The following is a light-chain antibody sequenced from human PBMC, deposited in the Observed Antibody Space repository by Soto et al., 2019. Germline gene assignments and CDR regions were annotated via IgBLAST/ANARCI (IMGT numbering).Light chain of an antibody. V-gene: IGKV1-5*01. J-gene: IGKJ1*01. CDR2: DAS. CDR3: QQYGSYPWT. CDR1: QSIAIW. Sequence: EIRMTQYPSTLSAAVGDRVTITCRASQSIAIWLAWYHQKPGKAPKALIYDASSLERGVPSRFSGSGSGTEFTLTITSLQPDDFATYYCQQYGSYPWTSGQGAKADI.